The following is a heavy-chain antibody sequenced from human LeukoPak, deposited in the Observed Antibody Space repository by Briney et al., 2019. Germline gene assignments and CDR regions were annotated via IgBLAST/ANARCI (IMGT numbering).Heavy chain of an antibody. D-gene: IGHD6-13*01. J-gene: IGHJ3*02. CDR2: IIPIFGTA. V-gene: IGHV1-69*13. CDR1: GGTFSSYA. CDR3: ARDFGSSEPKAAFDI. Sequence: SVKVSCKASGGTFSSYAISWVRQAPGQGLEWMGGIIPIFGTANYAQKFQGRVTITADESTSTAYMELSSLRSEDTAVYYCARDFGSSEPKAAFDIWGQGTMVTVSS.